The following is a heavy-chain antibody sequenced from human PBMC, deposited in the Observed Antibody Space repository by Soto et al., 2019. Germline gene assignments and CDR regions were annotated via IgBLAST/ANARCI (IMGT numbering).Heavy chain of an antibody. D-gene: IGHD2-21*02. CDR2: ISVYNGDT. CDR3: ARDLFVVVTSPPYYFDY. CDR1: GYTFTSYG. V-gene: IGHV1-18*01. J-gene: IGHJ4*02. Sequence: QVQLVQSGAEVKKPGASVKVSCKASGYTFTSYGISWVRQAPGQGLEWMGWISVYNGDTNYAQKLLGRVTMTTDTSTSTAYRELRSLSSDDTAVYYCARDLFVVVTSPPYYFDYWGQGTLVTVSS.